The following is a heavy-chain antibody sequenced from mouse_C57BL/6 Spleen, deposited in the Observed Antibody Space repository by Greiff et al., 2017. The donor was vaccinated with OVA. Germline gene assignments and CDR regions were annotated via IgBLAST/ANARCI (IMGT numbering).Heavy chain of an antibody. V-gene: IGHV1-64*01. CDR2: IHPNSGST. J-gene: IGHJ2*01. D-gene: IGHD2-1*01. Sequence: QVQLQQPGAELVKPGASVKLSCKASGYTFTSYWMHWVKQRPGQGLEWIGMIHPNSGSTNYPEKFKSKATLTVDKSSSTAYLQLSSLTSEDSAVYYCAREGGLYYGNPTSFDYWGQGTTLTVSS. CDR1: GYTFTSYW. CDR3: AREGGLYYGNPTSFDY.